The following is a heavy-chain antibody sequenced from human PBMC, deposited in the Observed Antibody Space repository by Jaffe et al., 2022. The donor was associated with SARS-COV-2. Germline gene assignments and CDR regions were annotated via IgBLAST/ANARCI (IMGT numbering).Heavy chain of an antibody. J-gene: IGHJ6*02. CDR2: ISGSGGST. D-gene: IGHD3-3*01. CDR3: ATNLGDFWSGSPTPILYGMDV. CDR1: GFTFSSYA. V-gene: IGHV3-23*01. Sequence: EVQLLESGGGLVQPGGSLRLSCAASGFTFSSYAMSWVRQAPGKGLEWVSAISGSGGSTYYADSVKGRFTISRDNSKNTLYLQMNSLRAEDTAVYYCATNLGDFWSGSPTPILYGMDVWGQGTTVTVSS.